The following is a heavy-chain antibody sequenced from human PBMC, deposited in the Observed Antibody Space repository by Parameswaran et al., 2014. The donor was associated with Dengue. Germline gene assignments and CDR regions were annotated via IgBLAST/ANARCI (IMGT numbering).Heavy chain of an antibody. CDR2: IYYSGST. J-gene: IGHJ4*02. CDR3: ARPGETGGYYFDY. D-gene: IGHD2-21*01. V-gene: IGHV4-39*01. Sequence: WIRQPQGKGLEWIGSIYYSGSTYYNPSLKSRVTISVDTSKNQFSLKLSSVTAADTAVYYCARPGETGGYYFDYWGQGTLVTVSS.